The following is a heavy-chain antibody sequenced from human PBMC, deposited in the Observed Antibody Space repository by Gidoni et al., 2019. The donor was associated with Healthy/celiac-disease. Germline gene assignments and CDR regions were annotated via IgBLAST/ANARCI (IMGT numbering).Heavy chain of an antibody. Sequence: QVQLQESGPGLVKPSQTLSLTCTVPGGSISSGGYYWSWLRQHPGKGLEWLGYIYYSGNTYYNPSLKSRVTISVGTSRNQFSLKLSSVTAADTAVYYCARVSAAGRNEIFDYWGQGTLVTVSS. CDR2: IYYSGNT. CDR1: GGSISSGGYY. V-gene: IGHV4-31*03. J-gene: IGHJ4*02. D-gene: IGHD6-13*01. CDR3: ARVSAAGRNEIFDY.